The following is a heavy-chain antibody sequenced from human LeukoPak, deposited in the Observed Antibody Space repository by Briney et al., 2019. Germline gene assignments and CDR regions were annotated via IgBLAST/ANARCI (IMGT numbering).Heavy chain of an antibody. D-gene: IGHD3-10*01. CDR1: GCSISSNYY. CDR3: TADRGSGNYYDF. Sequence: ETLSLTCTVTGCSISSNYYWSWVRQPPGRRLEWIATIHHSGRTFYNPSLKSRVTISVDTSKNQFSLKLNSVTAADAAIYYCTADRGSGNYYDFWGQGALVTVSS. J-gene: IGHJ4*02. CDR2: IHHSGRT. V-gene: IGHV4-38-2*02.